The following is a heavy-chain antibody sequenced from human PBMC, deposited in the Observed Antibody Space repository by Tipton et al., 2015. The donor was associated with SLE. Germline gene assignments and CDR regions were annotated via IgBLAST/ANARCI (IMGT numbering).Heavy chain of an antibody. CDR1: GFSFRNYA. CDR3: AKVWIQVWSFFDY. J-gene: IGHJ4*02. CDR2: ISDNGGNT. Sequence: SLRLSCAASGFSFRNYAMSWVRQAPGKGLEWVSSISDNGGNTHYADSVKGRFTISRDNSKKTLYLQMNSLRDEDTAVYYCAKVWIQVWSFFDYWGQGTLVTVSS. V-gene: IGHV3-23*01. D-gene: IGHD5-18*01.